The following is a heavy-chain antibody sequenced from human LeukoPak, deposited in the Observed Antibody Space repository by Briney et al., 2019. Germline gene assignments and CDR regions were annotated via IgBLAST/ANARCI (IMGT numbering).Heavy chain of an antibody. V-gene: IGHV3-23*01. CDR1: GFTFSTYW. CDR3: ARGGILIGFYGMDV. Sequence: PGGSLRLSCAASGFTFSTYWMSWVRQAPGKGLEWVSAVSGSGDTTYYADSVKGRVTISRDNAKNSLYLQMNSLRAEDTAVYYCARGGILIGFYGMDVWGQGTTVTVSS. J-gene: IGHJ6*02. D-gene: IGHD1-26*01. CDR2: VSGSGDTT.